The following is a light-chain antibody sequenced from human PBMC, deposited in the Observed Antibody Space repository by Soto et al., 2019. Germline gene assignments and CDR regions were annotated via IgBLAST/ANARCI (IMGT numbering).Light chain of an antibody. J-gene: IGKJ1*01. Sequence: EREVTQSPATLSVSRGGRATLSCRASQSISDTLAWYQQKPGQAPRLLIHGAPTRATGFPARFSGSGSGTDFTLTISSLQSEDFAVYYCQQSTNLPWTFAQGTKVDIK. V-gene: IGKV3-15*01. CDR2: GAP. CDR3: QQSTNLPWT. CDR1: QSISDT.